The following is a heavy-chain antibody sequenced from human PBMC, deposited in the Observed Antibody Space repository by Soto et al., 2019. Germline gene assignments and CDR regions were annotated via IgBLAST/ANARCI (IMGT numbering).Heavy chain of an antibody. CDR3: ARPIPRWSYYYGMDV. CDR1: EFTFTSYA. Sequence: QLVESGGRGVQPGRSLRLSCAASEFTFTSYAMHWVRQAPGRGLEWVALISFDGTSEYYADSVKGRFIISRDNSKTMVYLQMNSLRPDDTAIYYCARPIPRWSYYYGMDVWGQGTTVTVSS. CDR2: ISFDGTSE. J-gene: IGHJ6*02. D-gene: IGHD2-15*01. V-gene: IGHV3-30-3*01.